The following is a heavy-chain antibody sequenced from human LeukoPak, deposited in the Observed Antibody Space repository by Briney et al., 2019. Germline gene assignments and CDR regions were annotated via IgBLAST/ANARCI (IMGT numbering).Heavy chain of an antibody. D-gene: IGHD3-10*01. J-gene: IGHJ5*02. CDR2: IYYSGST. Sequence: SQTLSLTCTVSGGSISSGGYYWSWIRQHPGKGLEWIGYIYYSGSTYYNPSLKSRVTISVDTSKNQLSLKLSSVTAADTAVYYCARYASGSYYWFDPWGQGTLVTVSS. CDR1: GGSISSGGYY. CDR3: ARYASGSYYWFDP. V-gene: IGHV4-31*03.